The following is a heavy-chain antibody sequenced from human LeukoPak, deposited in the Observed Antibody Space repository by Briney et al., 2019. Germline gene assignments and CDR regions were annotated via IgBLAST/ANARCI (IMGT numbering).Heavy chain of an antibody. CDR2: MNPNSGNT. D-gene: IGHD3-3*01. CDR1: GYTFTSYD. V-gene: IGHV1-8*01. Sequence: ASVKVSCKASGYTFTSYDINWVRQATGQGLEWMGWMNPNSGNTGYAQKFQGRVTMARNTSISTAYMELSSLRSEDTAVYYCARGLVSEYYDFWSGYNSEAEMWFDPWGQGTLVTVSS. J-gene: IGHJ5*02. CDR3: ARGLVSEYYDFWSGYNSEAEMWFDP.